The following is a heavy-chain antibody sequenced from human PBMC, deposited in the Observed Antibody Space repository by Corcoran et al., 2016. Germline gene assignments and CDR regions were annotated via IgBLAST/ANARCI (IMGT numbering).Heavy chain of an antibody. CDR3: TRDQQLTPWAGCH. CDR2: IRSKAYGGTT. J-gene: IGHJ4*02. Sequence: EVQLVESGGGLVQPGRSLRLSCTVSGFTFGDYAMSWFRQAPGQGLEWVGFIRSKAYGGTTEYAASVKGRFTISRDDSKSIAYLQMNSLKTEDTAIYYGTRDQQLTPWAGCHWGQGTLVTVSS. CDR1: GFTFGDYA. D-gene: IGHD6-13*01. V-gene: IGHV3-49*03.